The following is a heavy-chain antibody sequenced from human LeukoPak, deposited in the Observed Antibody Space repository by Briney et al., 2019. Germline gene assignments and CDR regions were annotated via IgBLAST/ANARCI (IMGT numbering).Heavy chain of an antibody. Sequence: GGSLRLSCAASGFTFSSYAMSWVRQAPGKGLEWVSAISGSGGSTYYADSVKGRFTISRDNSKNTLYLQMNSLRAEDTAVYHCAKVEDIVVVAPDYWGQGTLVTVSS. CDR2: ISGSGGST. CDR3: AKVEDIVVVAPDY. CDR1: GFTFSSYA. J-gene: IGHJ4*02. D-gene: IGHD2-15*01. V-gene: IGHV3-23*01.